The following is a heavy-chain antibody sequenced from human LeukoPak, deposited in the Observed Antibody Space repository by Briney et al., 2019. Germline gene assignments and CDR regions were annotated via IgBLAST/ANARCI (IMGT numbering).Heavy chain of an antibody. CDR3: ARDYYDSSGYYSGDAFDI. CDR2: ISAYNGNT. CDR1: GGTFSSYA. D-gene: IGHD3-22*01. J-gene: IGHJ3*02. Sequence: ASVKVSCKASGGTFSSYAISWVRQAPGQGLELMGWISAYNGNTNYAQKLQGRVTMTTDTSTSTAYMELRSLRSDDTAVYYCARDYYDSSGYYSGDAFDIWGQGTMVTVSS. V-gene: IGHV1-18*01.